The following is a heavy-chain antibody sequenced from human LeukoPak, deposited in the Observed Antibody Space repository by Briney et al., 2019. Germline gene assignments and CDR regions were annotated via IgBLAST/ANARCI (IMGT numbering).Heavy chain of an antibody. CDR3: ARGPTYYYGSGSYYPPRNWFDP. J-gene: IGHJ5*02. CDR2: INHSGST. V-gene: IGHV4-34*01. Sequence: SETLSLTCAVYGGSFSGYYWSWIRQPPGKGLEWIGEINHSGSTNYNPSLKSRVTISVGTSKNQFSLKLSSVTAADTAVYYCARGPTYYYGSGSYYPPRNWFDPWGQGTLVTVSS. CDR1: GGSFSGYY. D-gene: IGHD3-10*01.